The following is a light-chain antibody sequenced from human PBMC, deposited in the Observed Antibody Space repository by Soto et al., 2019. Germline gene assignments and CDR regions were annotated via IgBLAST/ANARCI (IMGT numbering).Light chain of an antibody. Sequence: EIVLTQSPATLSLSPGERATLSCRASQSVSSYLAWYQQKPGQAPRLLIYDASNRATGIPARFSGSGSGTDFTLTISSLQPEDFATYYGQQANSFPWTFGQGTKVEIK. J-gene: IGKJ1*01. CDR2: DAS. CDR1: QSVSSY. CDR3: QQANSFPWT. V-gene: IGKV3-11*01.